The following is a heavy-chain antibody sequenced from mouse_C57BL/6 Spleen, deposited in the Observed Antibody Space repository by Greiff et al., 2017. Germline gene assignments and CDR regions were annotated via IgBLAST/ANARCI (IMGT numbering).Heavy chain of an antibody. CDR1: GYTFTDYY. V-gene: IGHV1-19*01. Sequence: EVQLQQSGPVLVKPGASVKMSCKASGYTFTDYYMNWVKQSHGKSLEWIGVINPYNGGTSYNQKFKGKATLTVDKSSSTAYMELNSLTSEDSAVYYCARADYDGYYYAMDYWGQGTSVTVSS. CDR3: ARADYDGYYYAMDY. D-gene: IGHD2-4*01. CDR2: INPYNGGT. J-gene: IGHJ4*01.